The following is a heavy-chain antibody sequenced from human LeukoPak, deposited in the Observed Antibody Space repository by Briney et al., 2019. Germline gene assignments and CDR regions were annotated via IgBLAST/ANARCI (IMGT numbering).Heavy chain of an antibody. Sequence: PSETLSLTCAVSGGSISSSNWWSWVRQPPGKGLEWIGEIYHSGSTNYNPSLKSRVTISVDKSKNQFSLKLSSVTAADTAVYYCARVGYYDSSGHDAFDIWGQGTMVTVSS. CDR1: GGSISSSNW. J-gene: IGHJ3*02. CDR2: IYHSGST. V-gene: IGHV4-4*02. D-gene: IGHD3-22*01. CDR3: ARVGYYDSSGHDAFDI.